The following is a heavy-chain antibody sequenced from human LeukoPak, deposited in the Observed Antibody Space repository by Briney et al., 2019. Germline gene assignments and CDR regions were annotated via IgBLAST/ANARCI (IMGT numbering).Heavy chain of an antibody. D-gene: IGHD6-13*01. CDR1: GFTVSSNY. CDR3: AEIVAAATSDY. CDR2: IYSGGST. V-gene: IGHV3-66*02. Sequence: GGSLRLSCAASGFTVSSNYMSWVRQAPGKGLEWVSVIYSGGSTYYADSVKGRFTISRDNSKNTLYLQMNSLRAEDTAVYYCAEIVAAATSDYWGQGTLVTVSS. J-gene: IGHJ4*02.